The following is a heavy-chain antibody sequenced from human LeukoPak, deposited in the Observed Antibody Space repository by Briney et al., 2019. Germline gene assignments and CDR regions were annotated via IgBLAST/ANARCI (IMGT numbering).Heavy chain of an antibody. Sequence: SETLSLTCTVSGGSVSSGSYYWSWIRQPPGKGLEWIGYIYYSGSTNYNPSLKSRVTISVHTSKNQFSLKLSSVTAADTAVYYCARELAELGYCSGGSCYSNWFDPLGQRTIVSVSS. J-gene: IGHJ5*02. V-gene: IGHV4-61*01. D-gene: IGHD2-15*01. CDR1: GGSVSSGSYY. CDR2: IYYSGST. CDR3: ARELAELGYCSGGSCYSNWFDP.